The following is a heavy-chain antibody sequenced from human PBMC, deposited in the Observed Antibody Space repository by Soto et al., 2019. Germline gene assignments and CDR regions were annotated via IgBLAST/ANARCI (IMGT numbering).Heavy chain of an antibody. D-gene: IGHD5-12*01. Sequence: QVQLVQSGAEVKKPGSSVKVSCKASGGTFSSYAISWVRQAPGQGLEWMGGIIPIFGTANYAQKFQGRVRLHADEPTSTACRERSSLRSDDTAVYYCARAQGRDGYNLGYWGQGALVTVSS. CDR1: GGTFSSYA. J-gene: IGHJ4*02. CDR2: IIPIFGTA. V-gene: IGHV1-69*12. CDR3: ARAQGRDGYNLGY.